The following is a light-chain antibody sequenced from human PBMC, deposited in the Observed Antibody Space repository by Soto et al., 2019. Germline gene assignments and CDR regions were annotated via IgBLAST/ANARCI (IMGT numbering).Light chain of an antibody. CDR3: QHYGSPLT. Sequence: EIVLTQSPGTLSLSPGGRATLSCRASQSVRSSYLAWYQQRPGQAPRLLIFGASFRATGIPDRFSGSGSGKDFALTTSRLEPEDFAVYDCQHYGSPLTFGGGPKVEIK. CDR2: GAS. CDR1: QSVRSSY. V-gene: IGKV3-20*01. J-gene: IGKJ4*01.